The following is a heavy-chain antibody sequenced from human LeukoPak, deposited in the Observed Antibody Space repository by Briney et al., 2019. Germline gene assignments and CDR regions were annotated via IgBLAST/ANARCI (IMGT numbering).Heavy chain of an antibody. CDR1: GFSPSSYN. Sequence: GGSLRLSCVASGFSPSSYNMNWVRQAPGKGLEWVSSISTSSYYIYYTDSVRGRFIISRDNAKNSLYLQMNGLRAEDTAVYYCAKAPRHRGISMVRGVREDHYMDVWGKGTTVTISS. CDR2: ISTSSYYI. J-gene: IGHJ6*03. V-gene: IGHV3-21*01. CDR3: AKAPRHRGISMVRGVREDHYMDV. D-gene: IGHD3-10*01.